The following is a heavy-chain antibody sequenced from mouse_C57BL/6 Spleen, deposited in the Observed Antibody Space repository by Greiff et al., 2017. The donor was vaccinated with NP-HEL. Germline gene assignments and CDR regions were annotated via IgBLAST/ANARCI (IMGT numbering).Heavy chain of an antibody. CDR3: ARAPYDYYDY. CDR2: IDPSDSET. V-gene: IGHV1-52*01. Sequence: QVQLQQPGAELVRPGSSVKLSCKASGYTFTSYWMHWVKQRPIQGLEWIGNIDPSDSETHYNQKFKDKATLTVDQSSSTAYMQLSSLTSEDSAVDYCARAPYDYYDYWGQGTTRTVAS. D-gene: IGHD2-3*01. CDR1: GYTFTSYW. J-gene: IGHJ2*01.